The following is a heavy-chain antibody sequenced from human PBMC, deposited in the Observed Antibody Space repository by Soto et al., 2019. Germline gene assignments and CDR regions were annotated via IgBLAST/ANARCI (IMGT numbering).Heavy chain of an antibody. V-gene: IGHV1-24*01. CDR2: FDPEDGET. Sequence: QVQLVQSGAEVKKPGASVKVSCKVSGYTLTELSMHWVRQAPGKGLEWMGGFDPEDGETIYAQKFQGRVTMTEDTTTDTAYMELSSLRSEDTAVYYCATDTTYSSSWYGNRYYYYGMDVWGQGTTVTVSS. CDR1: GYTLTELS. J-gene: IGHJ6*02. D-gene: IGHD6-13*01. CDR3: ATDTTYSSSWYGNRYYYYGMDV.